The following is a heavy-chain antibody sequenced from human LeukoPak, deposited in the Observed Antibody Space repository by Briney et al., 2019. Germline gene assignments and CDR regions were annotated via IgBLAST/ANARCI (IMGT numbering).Heavy chain of an antibody. D-gene: IGHD3-10*01. J-gene: IGHJ4*02. CDR2: INHSGST. CDR3: ATTGGYYGSGSLR. CDR1: GGSFSGYY. Sequence: SETLSLTCAVYGGSFSGYYWSWIRQPPGKGLEWIGEINHSGSTNYNPSLKSRVTISVDTSKNQFSLKLSSVTAADTAVYYCATTGGYYGSGSLRWGRGILVTVSS. V-gene: IGHV4-34*01.